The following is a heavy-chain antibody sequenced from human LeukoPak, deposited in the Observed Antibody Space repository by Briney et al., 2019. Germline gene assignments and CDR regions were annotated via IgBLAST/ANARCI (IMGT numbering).Heavy chain of an antibody. CDR2: IYDSGST. J-gene: IGHJ4*02. CDR1: GGSIRSSYYY. V-gene: IGHV4-39*07. D-gene: IGHD5-18*01. Sequence: SETLSLTCTVSGGSIRSSYYYWGWIRQLPGKGLEWIGSIYDSGSTYYNPSLKSRVTISVDTSKNQFSLKLSSVTAADTAVYYCARVGYGHFDYWGQGTLVTVPS. CDR3: ARVGYGHFDY.